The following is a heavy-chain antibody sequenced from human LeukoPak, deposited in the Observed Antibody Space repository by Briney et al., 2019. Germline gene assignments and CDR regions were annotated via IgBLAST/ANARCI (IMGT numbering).Heavy chain of an antibody. J-gene: IGHJ4*02. V-gene: IGHV3-23*01. D-gene: IGHD3-9*01. CDR2: ISGSGGST. CDR1: GFTFSSYA. CDR3: AKDLLILTGYKKNRGHYFDY. Sequence: GGSLRLSCAASGFTFSSYAMSWVRQAPGKGLEWVSAISGSGGSTYYADSVKGQFTISRDNSKNTLYLQMNSLRAEDTAVYYCAKDLLILTGYKKNRGHYFDYWGQGTLVTVSS.